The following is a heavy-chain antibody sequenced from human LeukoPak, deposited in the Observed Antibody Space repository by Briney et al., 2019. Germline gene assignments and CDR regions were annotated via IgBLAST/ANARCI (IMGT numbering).Heavy chain of an antibody. V-gene: IGHV3-7*01. J-gene: IGHJ4*02. Sequence: GGSLRLSCAVSGFNFNTYWMTWVRQAPGKGLEWVANIKQDGSEKYYVASVKGRFTISRDNAKNSLYLQMNSLRAEDTAVYYCARHPYGVLDYWGQGTLVTVAS. D-gene: IGHD4-17*01. CDR3: ARHPYGVLDY. CDR2: IKQDGSEK. CDR1: GFNFNTYW.